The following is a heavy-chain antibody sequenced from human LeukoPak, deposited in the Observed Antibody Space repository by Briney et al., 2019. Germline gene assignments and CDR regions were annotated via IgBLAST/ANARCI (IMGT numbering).Heavy chain of an antibody. CDR1: GFTFSSYA. D-gene: IGHD2-2*02. CDR2: ISGSGGST. J-gene: IGHJ4*02. V-gene: IGHV3-23*01. Sequence: GGSLRLSCAASGFTFSSYAMSWVRQAPGKGLEWVSAISGSGGSTYYADSVKGRFTISRDDSKNTLYLQMNSLRAEDTAVYYCAKDWIVPAAINYFDYWGQGTLVTVSS. CDR3: AKDWIVPAAINYFDY.